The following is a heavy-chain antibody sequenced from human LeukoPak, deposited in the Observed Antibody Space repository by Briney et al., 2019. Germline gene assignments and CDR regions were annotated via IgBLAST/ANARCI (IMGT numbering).Heavy chain of an antibody. CDR2: ISYNGRSI. CDR1: GFMFSTYE. V-gene: IGHV3-48*03. CDR3: ARDGYSYYYDSSGPGGGYYYYYYMDV. D-gene: IGHD3-22*01. Sequence: GGSLRLSCAASGFMFSTYEMNWVRQAPGKGLEWLSYISYNGRSIYYADSVKGRFTISRDNAKNSLYLQMNSLRAEDTAVYYCARDGYSYYYDSSGPGGGYYYYYYMDVWGKGTTVTVSS. J-gene: IGHJ6*03.